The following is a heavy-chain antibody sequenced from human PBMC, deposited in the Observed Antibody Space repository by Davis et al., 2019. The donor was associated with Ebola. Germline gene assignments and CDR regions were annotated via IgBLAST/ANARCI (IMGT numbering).Heavy chain of an antibody. CDR3: ATDYGESEDAFDI. J-gene: IGHJ3*02. D-gene: IGHD4-17*01. CDR1: GYTFTGYY. CDR2: INPNSGNT. Sequence: AASVKVSCKASGYTFTGYYMHWVRPAPGQGLEWMGRINPNSGNTGYAQKFQGRVTMTRNTSISTAYMELSSLRSEDTAVYYCATDYGESEDAFDIWGQGTMVTVSS. V-gene: IGHV1-8*02.